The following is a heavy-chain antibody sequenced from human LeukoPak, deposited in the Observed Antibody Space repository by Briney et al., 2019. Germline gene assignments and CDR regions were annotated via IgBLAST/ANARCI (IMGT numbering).Heavy chain of an antibody. Sequence: ASVKVSCKASGGTFSSYAISWVRQAPGQGLEWMGGIIPIFGTADYARKFQGRVTITTDESTSTAYMELSSLRSEDTAVYYCARDQEVYSSSWFNWFDPWGQGTLVTVSS. J-gene: IGHJ5*02. CDR1: GGTFSSYA. V-gene: IGHV1-69*05. CDR2: IIPIFGTA. D-gene: IGHD6-13*01. CDR3: ARDQEVYSSSWFNWFDP.